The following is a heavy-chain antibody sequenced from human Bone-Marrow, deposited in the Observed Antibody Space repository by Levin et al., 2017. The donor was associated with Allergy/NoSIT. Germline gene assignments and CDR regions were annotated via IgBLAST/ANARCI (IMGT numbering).Heavy chain of an antibody. CDR2: LWYDSSNK. D-gene: IGHD4-17*01. CDR3: ARAGNGAPYGLDV. Sequence: GESLKLYCVASGFTFSTYDMNWVRQAPGKGLEWVALLWYDSSNKHFADSVEGRFTFSRDNSKNTVYLEMNNVGAEDTAVDHGARAGNGAPYGLDVWGQGTTVIVSS. CDR1: GFTFSTYD. V-gene: IGHV3-33*01. J-gene: IGHJ6*02.